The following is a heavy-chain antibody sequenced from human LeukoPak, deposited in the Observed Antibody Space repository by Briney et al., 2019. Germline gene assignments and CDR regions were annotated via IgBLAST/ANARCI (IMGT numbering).Heavy chain of an antibody. CDR3: ARAGTTRGGWPI. CDR1: GGSISSYY. D-gene: IGHD6-19*01. Sequence: SETLSLTCTVSGGSISSYYWSWVRQPPGKGLEWNGYTYYSGNTNYNPSLESRITISVDTSKNQISLNLNSVTAADTAMYYCARAGTTRGGWPIWGQGTMVTVSS. J-gene: IGHJ3*02. V-gene: IGHV4-59*01. CDR2: TYYSGNT.